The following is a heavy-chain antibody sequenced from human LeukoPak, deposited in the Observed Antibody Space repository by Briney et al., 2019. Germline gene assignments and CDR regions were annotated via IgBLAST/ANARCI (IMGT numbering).Heavy chain of an antibody. D-gene: IGHD3-10*01. V-gene: IGHV4-39*07. CDR1: GGSISSSSYY. Sequence: SGTLSLTCTVSGGSISSSSYYWGWIRQPPGKGLEWIGEINHSGYTNYNPSLKSRVTISVDTSKKQFSLKLNSVTAADTAVYYCARIWPDLWGRGTLVTVSS. J-gene: IGHJ2*01. CDR3: ARIWPDL. CDR2: INHSGYT.